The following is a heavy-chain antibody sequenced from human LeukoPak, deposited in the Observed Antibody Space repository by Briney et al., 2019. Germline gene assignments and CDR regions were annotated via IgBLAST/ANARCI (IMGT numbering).Heavy chain of an antibody. J-gene: IGHJ4*02. Sequence: PGGSLRLSCAASGFTFSSYAMSWVRQAPGKGLEWVSGFSSGADARAHYADSVKGRFTISRDNSKNTLYLQMNSLRAEDTAVYYCAKDPGVLLWFGELSIWGQGTLVTVSS. D-gene: IGHD3-10*01. CDR3: AKDPGVLLWFGELSI. CDR2: FSSGADARA. CDR1: GFTFSSYA. V-gene: IGHV3-23*01.